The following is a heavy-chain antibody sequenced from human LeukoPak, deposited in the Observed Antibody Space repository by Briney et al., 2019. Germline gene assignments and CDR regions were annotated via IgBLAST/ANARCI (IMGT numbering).Heavy chain of an antibody. CDR3: AKDRTTGINYYYYGMDV. CDR2: IRWNIGSI. Sequence: GRSLRLSCAASGFTLDDYAMQWVRHARGRGVECVSGIRWNIGSIVYADSVEGRFTISRDKAKNSLYLQMKSLRAEDTALYYCAKDRTTGINYYYYGMDVWGQGTTVTVSS. CDR1: GFTLDDYA. V-gene: IGHV3-9*01. J-gene: IGHJ6*02. D-gene: IGHD1-1*01.